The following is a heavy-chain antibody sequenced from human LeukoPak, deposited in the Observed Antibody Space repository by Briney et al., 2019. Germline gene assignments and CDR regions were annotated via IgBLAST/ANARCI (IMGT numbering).Heavy chain of an antibody. CDR3: ARAEITMVRGAGPGHYYMDV. CDR2: ISSSSSYI. Sequence: PGGSLRLSCASSGITFSSYEMNWVRQAPGKGLEWVSSISSSSSYIYYADSVKGRFTISRDNAKNSLYLQMNSLRAEDTAVYYCARAEITMVRGAGPGHYYMDVWGKGTTVTISS. CDR1: GITFSSYE. D-gene: IGHD3-10*01. J-gene: IGHJ6*03. V-gene: IGHV3-21*01.